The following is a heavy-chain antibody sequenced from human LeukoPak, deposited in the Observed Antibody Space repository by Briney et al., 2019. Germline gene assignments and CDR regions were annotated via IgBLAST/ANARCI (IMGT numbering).Heavy chain of an antibody. CDR1: GYSISSGYY. D-gene: IGHD3-10*01. CDR3: AREGPMVRGSGVGY. V-gene: IGHV4-38-2*02. CDR2: IYHSGST. J-gene: IGHJ4*02. Sequence: SETLSLTCTVSGYSISSGYYWGWIRQPPGKGLEWIGSIYHSGSTYYNPSLKSRVTISVDTSKNQFSLKLSSVTAADTAVYYCAREGPMVRGSGVGYWGQGTLVTVSS.